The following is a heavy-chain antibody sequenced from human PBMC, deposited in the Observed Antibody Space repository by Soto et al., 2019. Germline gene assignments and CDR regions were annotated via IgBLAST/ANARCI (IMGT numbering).Heavy chain of an antibody. V-gene: IGHV4-39*01. CDR2: VYHSGTT. Sequence: PSWTLSLTCTVSGGSINNGDYFWGWIRQPPGKGLEWIGSVYHSGTTNYNPSLKSRVTISVDTSKNQFSLNLRSVTAADTAVYYCAKVVVGAPRHPDFDSWGQGTLVTVSS. CDR3: AKVVVGAPRHPDFDS. J-gene: IGHJ4*02. D-gene: IGHD2-15*01. CDR1: GGSINNGDYF.